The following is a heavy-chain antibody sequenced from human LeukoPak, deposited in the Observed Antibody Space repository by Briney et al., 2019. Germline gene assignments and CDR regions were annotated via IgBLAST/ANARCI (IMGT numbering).Heavy chain of an antibody. CDR2: IYTSGGT. CDR1: GDSISRYY. Sequence: SETLSLTCTVSGDSISRYYWSWIRQPPGKGLEWIGYIYTSGGTNYNPSLKGRVTISIDTSKNQFSLKLSSVTAADSAVYYCARLTRLSTSPDRYYLDYWGQGTLVTVSS. D-gene: IGHD6-6*01. CDR3: ARLTRLSTSPDRYYLDY. J-gene: IGHJ4*02. V-gene: IGHV4-4*09.